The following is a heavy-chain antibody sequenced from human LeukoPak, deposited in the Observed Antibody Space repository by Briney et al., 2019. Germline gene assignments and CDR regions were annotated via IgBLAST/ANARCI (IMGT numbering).Heavy chain of an antibody. D-gene: IGHD3-10*01. V-gene: IGHV4-4*09. CDR2: IYTSGST. J-gene: IGHJ5*02. CDR1: GGSISSYY. CDR3: ARQVGPFDP. Sequence: SETLSVTCTVSGGSISSYYWSWIRQPPGKGLEWIGYIYTSGSTNYNPSLKSRVTISVDTSKNQFSLKLSSVTAADTAVYYCARQVGPFDPWGQGTLVTVSS.